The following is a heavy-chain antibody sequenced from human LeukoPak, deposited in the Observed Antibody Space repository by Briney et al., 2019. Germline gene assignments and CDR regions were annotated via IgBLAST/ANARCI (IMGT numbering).Heavy chain of an antibody. CDR2: ITYSGST. V-gene: IGHV4-59*01. Sequence: SETLSLTCTVSGGSISSDFWSWIRQPPGKGLEWIGYITYSGSTNYNPSLRSRVTISINTSRNQFSLKLSSVTAADTAIYYCARTYYYFPGSSSGSYNFDYWGQGTPVTVS. CDR3: ARTYYYFPGSSSGSYNFDY. CDR1: GGSISSDF. D-gene: IGHD3-10*01. J-gene: IGHJ4*02.